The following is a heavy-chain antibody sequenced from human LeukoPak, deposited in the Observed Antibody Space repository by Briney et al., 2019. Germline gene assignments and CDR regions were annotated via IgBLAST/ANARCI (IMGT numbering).Heavy chain of an antibody. Sequence: SVTVSCKASVGTFSSYAISWVRQAPGQGLEWMGGIIPIFGTANYAQKFQGRVTITADESTSTAYMELSSLRSEDTAVYYCARDLYCSSTSCSEYFQHWGQGTLVTVSS. J-gene: IGHJ1*01. D-gene: IGHD2-2*01. V-gene: IGHV1-69*01. CDR3: ARDLYCSSTSCSEYFQH. CDR1: VGTFSSYA. CDR2: IIPIFGTA.